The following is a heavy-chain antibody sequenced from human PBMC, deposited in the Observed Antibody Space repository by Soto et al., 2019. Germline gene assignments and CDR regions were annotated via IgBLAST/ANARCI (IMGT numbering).Heavy chain of an antibody. Sequence: EVQLVESGGGLIQPGGSLRLSCAVSGFTVSNNYMSWVRQAPGKGLEGVSVIYSGGYTAYGDSVKGRFTISRDNSKNTLYHQRNAWGAADPAVSSCAAGPGGGGYWGQGTLVTVSS. J-gene: IGHJ4*02. CDR1: GFTVSNNY. CDR3: AAGPGGGGY. V-gene: IGHV3-53*01. D-gene: IGHD3-10*01. CDR2: IYSGGYT.